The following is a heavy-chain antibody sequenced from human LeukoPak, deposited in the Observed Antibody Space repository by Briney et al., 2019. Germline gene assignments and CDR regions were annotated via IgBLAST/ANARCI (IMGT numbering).Heavy chain of an antibody. D-gene: IGHD2-2*01. CDR3: ARDRGYCSSTSCYRNWFDP. CDR2: IWYDGSNK. CDR1: GFTFSSYA. V-gene: IGHV3-33*08. Sequence: GGSLRLSCAASGFTFSSYAMHWVRQAPGKGLEWVAVIWYDGSNKYYADSVKGRFTISRDNSKNTLYLQMNSLRAEDTAVYYCARDRGYCSSTSCYRNWFDPWGQGTLVTVSS. J-gene: IGHJ5*02.